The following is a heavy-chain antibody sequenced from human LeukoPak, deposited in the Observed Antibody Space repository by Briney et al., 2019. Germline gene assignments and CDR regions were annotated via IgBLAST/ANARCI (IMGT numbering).Heavy chain of an antibody. CDR2: ISYDGSNK. D-gene: IGHD2-15*01. Sequence: GGSLRLSCAASGFTFSSYAMNWVRQAPGKGLEWVAVISYDGSNKYYADSVKGRFTISRDNSKNTLYLQMNSLRAEDTAVYYCARDRWDCSGGSCYHRGFDIWGQGTMVTVSS. V-gene: IGHV3-30*04. CDR1: GFTFSSYA. J-gene: IGHJ3*02. CDR3: ARDRWDCSGGSCYHRGFDI.